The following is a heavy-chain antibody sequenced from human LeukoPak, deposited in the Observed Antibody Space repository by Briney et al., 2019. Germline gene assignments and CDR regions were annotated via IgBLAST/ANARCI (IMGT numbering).Heavy chain of an antibody. CDR1: GSGLISFP. CDR2: IRCSSSPI. V-gene: IGHV3-48*02. Sequence: GGSLDSSGKALGSGLISFPWNGFGRAPGKGREWRSYIRCSSSPIYYAESVKGRFTITRDNAKNSLYLQMNSLRDEDTAVYYCARDSVYAFDVWGQGTMVTVSS. J-gene: IGHJ3*01. CDR3: ARDSVYAFDV.